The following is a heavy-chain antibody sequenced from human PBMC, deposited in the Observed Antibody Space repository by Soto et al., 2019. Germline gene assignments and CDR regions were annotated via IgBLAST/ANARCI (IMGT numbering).Heavy chain of an antibody. V-gene: IGHV4-31*03. CDR1: GGSISSGGYY. CDR2: FYYSGST. CDR3: ASIVSSAHGEFSD. Sequence: QVQLQESGPGLVKPSQTLSLTCTVSGGSISSGGYYWSWIRQHPGKGLEWIGYFYYSGSTYYNPSLKSRVTISVDTSKIQFSLKLSSVTAADTAVYYCASIVSSAHGEFSDWGQGTLVTVSS. J-gene: IGHJ4*02. D-gene: IGHD3-10*01.